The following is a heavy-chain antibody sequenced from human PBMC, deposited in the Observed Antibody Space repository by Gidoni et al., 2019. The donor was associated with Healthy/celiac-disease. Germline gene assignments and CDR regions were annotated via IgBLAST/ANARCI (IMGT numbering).Heavy chain of an antibody. Sequence: QVQLVESGGGLVKPGGSLRLSCAASGFTFRDYYMGWIRQAPGKGLDWVSYISSSSSYTNYADAVKGRFTISRDNAKNSLYLQMNSLRAEDTAVYYCARGSKMATITGVFYFDYWGQGTLVTVSS. D-gene: IGHD5-12*01. CDR2: ISSSSSYT. CDR3: ARGSKMATITGVFYFDY. V-gene: IGHV3-11*06. J-gene: IGHJ4*02. CDR1: GFTFRDYY.